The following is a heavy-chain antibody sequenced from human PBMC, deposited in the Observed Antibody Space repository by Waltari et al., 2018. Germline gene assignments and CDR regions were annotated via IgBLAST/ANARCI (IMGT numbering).Heavy chain of an antibody. V-gene: IGHV3-11*06. Sequence: QVQLVESGGGLVKPGGSLRLSCAASGVTFNDYYMNWIRQAPGKGLEWIAYISTTTYTNYADSVKGRFTISRDNDKNSLYLQMNFLRDDDTAVYYCARDRYSSNWFLDYWGQGILVTVSS. D-gene: IGHD6-13*01. CDR1: GVTFNDYY. CDR2: ISTTTYT. J-gene: IGHJ4*02. CDR3: ARDRYSSNWFLDY.